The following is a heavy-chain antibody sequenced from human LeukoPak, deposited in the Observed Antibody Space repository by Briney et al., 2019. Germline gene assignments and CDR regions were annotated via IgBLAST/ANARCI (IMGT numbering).Heavy chain of an antibody. D-gene: IGHD2-15*01. CDR1: GGSISSYY. Sequence: SQTLSLTRTVSGGSISSYYWSWIPHPPGKGLEWIGYIYYSGSTNYNPSLKSRVTTSADTSKNQFSLKLSSVTAADTAVYYCARSLGYCSGGSGSFAYWGQGTLVTVSS. V-gene: IGHV4-59*08. CDR3: ARSLGYCSGGSGSFAY. J-gene: IGHJ4*02. CDR2: IYYSGST.